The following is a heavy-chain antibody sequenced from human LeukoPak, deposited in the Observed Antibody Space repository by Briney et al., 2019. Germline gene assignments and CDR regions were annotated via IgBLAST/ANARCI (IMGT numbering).Heavy chain of an antibody. J-gene: IGHJ4*02. D-gene: IGHD2-15*01. V-gene: IGHV4-59*01. Sequence: SETLSLTCSVSGDSINSNYWSWMRQPPGKGLEWIGYIHYGGSTNYNPSLKSRVSMSVDTSKNQCSLNLSSVTAADTAVYHCARLLAGCPGGRCRAHFDYWGQGTLVTVSS. CDR3: ARLLAGCPGGRCRAHFDY. CDR1: GDSINSNY. CDR2: IHYGGST.